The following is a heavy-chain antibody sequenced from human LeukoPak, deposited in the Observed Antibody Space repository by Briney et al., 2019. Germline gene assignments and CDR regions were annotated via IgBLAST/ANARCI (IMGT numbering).Heavy chain of an antibody. CDR2: IFHSGST. Sequence: SGTLSLTCAVAGASISNSNWWTWVRQPPGKGLEWIGEIFHSGSTNYKPSLKSRATISVDKSKNQFSLKLSSVTAADTAAYSCARTFSRWYSYYFDYWGPGTLVTGSS. CDR3: ARTFSRWYSYYFDY. V-gene: IGHV4-4*02. CDR1: GASISNSNW. D-gene: IGHD6-13*01. J-gene: IGHJ4*02.